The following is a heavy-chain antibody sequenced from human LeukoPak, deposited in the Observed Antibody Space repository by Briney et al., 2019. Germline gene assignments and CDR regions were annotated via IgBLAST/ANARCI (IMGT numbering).Heavy chain of an antibody. J-gene: IGHJ4*01. V-gene: IGHV4-61*02. D-gene: IGHD3-10*01. CDR1: GDSISRRSSY. CDR3: TRGLQERDIIRGFDF. CDR2: VYSTGTP. Sequence: SHTLSLTCSVSGDSISRRSSYWTWIRQPAGRGLEWIRRVYSTGTPNYNPSLKSRLDMSVDTSKNQFSLTLNSVTAADTAVYFCTRGLQERDIIRGFDFWGPGILVTVSS.